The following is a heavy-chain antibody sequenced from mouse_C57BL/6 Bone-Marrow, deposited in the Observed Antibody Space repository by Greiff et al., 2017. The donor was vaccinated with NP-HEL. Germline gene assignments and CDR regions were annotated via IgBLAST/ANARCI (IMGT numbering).Heavy chain of an antibody. CDR1: GFTFSDYG. J-gene: IGHJ3*01. Sequence: EVMLVESGGGLVQPGGSLKLSCAASGFTFSDYGMAWVRQAPRKGPEWVAFISNLAYSIYYADTVTGRFTISRENAKNTLYLEMSSLRSEDTAMYYCARHDGYYPFAYWGQGTLVTVSA. CDR2: ISNLAYSI. D-gene: IGHD2-3*01. CDR3: ARHDGYYPFAY. V-gene: IGHV5-15*01.